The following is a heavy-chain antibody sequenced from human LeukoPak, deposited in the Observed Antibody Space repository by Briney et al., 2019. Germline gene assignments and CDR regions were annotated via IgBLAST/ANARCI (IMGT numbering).Heavy chain of an antibody. CDR3: TRRYDFWSGYFDY. CDR2: IRSKAYGGTT. J-gene: IGHJ4*02. Sequence: PGGSLRLSCTASGFTFGDYAMSWFRQAPGKGLEWAGFIRSKAYGGTTEYAASVKGIFTISRDDSKSIAYLQMNSLKTEDTAVYYCTRRYDFWSGYFDYWGQGTLVTVSS. V-gene: IGHV3-49*03. CDR1: GFTFGDYA. D-gene: IGHD3-3*01.